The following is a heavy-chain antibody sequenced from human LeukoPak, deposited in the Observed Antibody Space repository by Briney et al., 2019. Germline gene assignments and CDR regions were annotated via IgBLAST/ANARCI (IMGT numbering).Heavy chain of an antibody. CDR2: IFYSGTT. J-gene: IGHJ4*02. D-gene: IGHD4-17*01. CDR1: GDSISSNHY. V-gene: IGHV4-39*01. CDR3: ARHFNNYGDFQDY. Sequence: SETLSLTCTVSGDSISSNHYWGWIRQPPRKGLEWIGNIFYSGTTYYNPSLQSRVTISVDTSKNQFSLKLRSVTAADTAVYYCARHFNNYGDFQDYWGQGTLVTVSS.